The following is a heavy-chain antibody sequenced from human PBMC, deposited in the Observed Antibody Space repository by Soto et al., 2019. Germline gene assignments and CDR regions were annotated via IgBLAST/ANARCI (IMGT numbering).Heavy chain of an antibody. D-gene: IGHD3-9*01. Sequence: QVQLVESGGGVVQPGRSLRLSCAASGFTFSSYGMHWVRQAPGKGLEWVAVIWYDGSNKYYADSVKGRFTISRDNSKNPLYLQMNSLRAEDTVVYYGARGGLPYYDILTGYLDYWGQGSLVTVSS. V-gene: IGHV3-33*01. CDR1: GFTFSSYG. CDR3: ARGGLPYYDILTGYLDY. CDR2: IWYDGSNK. J-gene: IGHJ4*02.